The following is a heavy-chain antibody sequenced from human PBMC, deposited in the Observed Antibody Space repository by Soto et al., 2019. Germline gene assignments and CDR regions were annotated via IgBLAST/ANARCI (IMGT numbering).Heavy chain of an antibody. Sequence: QVQLQQWGAGLLKPSETLSLTCAVYGGSFSGYYWSWIRQPPGKGLEWIGEINHSGSTNYNPSLKSRGTISXXTXKXPFSLKLRSVTAADPAGYYCAKAMAMLRGVKGWFDPWGQGTLVTVSS. CDR1: GGSFSGYY. CDR3: AKAMAMLRGVKGWFDP. CDR2: INHSGST. J-gene: IGHJ5*02. D-gene: IGHD3-10*01. V-gene: IGHV4-34*01.